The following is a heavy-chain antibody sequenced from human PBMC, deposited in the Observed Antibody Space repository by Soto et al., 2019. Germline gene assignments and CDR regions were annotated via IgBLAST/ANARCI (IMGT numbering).Heavy chain of an antibody. CDR3: ASSSGYCAHYGMDV. Sequence: SLQVSCKASGGTFSNSAISWVRQAPGQGLEWLGWIMPIFRTPDYAQKFQGRVTITADKSTSTCYMELSTLRPEDTPVYYCASSSGYCAHYGMDVWGQGTTVTVSS. J-gene: IGHJ6*02. CDR1: GGTFSNSA. V-gene: IGHV1-69*06. D-gene: IGHD3-22*01. CDR2: IMPIFRTP.